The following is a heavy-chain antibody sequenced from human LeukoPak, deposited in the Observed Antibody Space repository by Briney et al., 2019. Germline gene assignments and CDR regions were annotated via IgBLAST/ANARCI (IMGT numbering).Heavy chain of an antibody. Sequence: SQTLSLTCTVSGGSISSGAYSWSWIRQPPGKGLEWIGYISHSGSTYYNPSLKSRVTISLDGSKNQFSLKLTSVTAADTALYYCARYSSTWPYWYFDLWGRGTLVTVSS. V-gene: IGHV4-30-2*01. CDR2: ISHSGST. CDR1: GGSISSGAYS. CDR3: ARYSSTWPYWYFDL. D-gene: IGHD6-13*01. J-gene: IGHJ2*01.